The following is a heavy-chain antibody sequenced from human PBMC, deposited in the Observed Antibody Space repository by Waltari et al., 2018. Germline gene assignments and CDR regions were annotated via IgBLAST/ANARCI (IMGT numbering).Heavy chain of an antibody. Sequence: QVQLQESGPGLVKPSQTLSLTCTVSGGSISSGSYYWSWIWQPAGKGLEWIGRIYTSGSTNYNPSLKSRVTISVDTSKNQFSLKLSSVTAADTAVYYCARETPYTMVRGVTYFDYWGQGTLVTVSS. CDR1: GGSISSGSYY. V-gene: IGHV4-61*02. D-gene: IGHD3-10*01. J-gene: IGHJ4*02. CDR2: IYTSGST. CDR3: ARETPYTMVRGVTYFDY.